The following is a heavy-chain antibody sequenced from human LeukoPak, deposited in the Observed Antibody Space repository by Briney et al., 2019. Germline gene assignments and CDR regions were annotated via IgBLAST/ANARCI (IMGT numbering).Heavy chain of an antibody. Sequence: SETLSLTCTVSGGSVSNYYWSWIRQPPGKGLEYIGHVYYSGSTDYNPSLKSRVTISVDTSKNEFSLKVRSVTAADTAVYFCARTHCEGDCFSAIRYWGQGTPVTVSS. V-gene: IGHV4-59*02. CDR3: ARTHCEGDCFSAIRY. CDR1: GGSVSNYY. J-gene: IGHJ4*02. CDR2: VYYSGST. D-gene: IGHD2-21*02.